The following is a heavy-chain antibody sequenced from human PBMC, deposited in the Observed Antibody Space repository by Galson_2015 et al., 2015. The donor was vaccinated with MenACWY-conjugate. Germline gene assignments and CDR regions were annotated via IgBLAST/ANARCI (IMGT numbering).Heavy chain of an antibody. CDR1: GFTFTGYE. CDR3: ARVGTWIHQYFYYMDV. D-gene: IGHD5-18*01. V-gene: IGHV3-48*03. Sequence: SLRLSCAASGFTFTGYEFNWVRQAPGKGLEWLSYISKSGSHIYYADSVKGRFTISRDNIKKSLFLEMNSLRAGDTGVYYCARVGTWIHQYFYYMDVWGKGTTVTVSS. CDR2: ISKSGSHI. J-gene: IGHJ6*03.